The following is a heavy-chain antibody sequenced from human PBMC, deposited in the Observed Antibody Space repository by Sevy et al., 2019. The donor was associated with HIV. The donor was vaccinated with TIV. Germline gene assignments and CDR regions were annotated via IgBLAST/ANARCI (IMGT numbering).Heavy chain of an antibody. D-gene: IGHD6-13*01. CDR1: GFTFSSYG. V-gene: IGHV3-33*01. J-gene: IGHJ4*02. CDR2: IWYDGSNK. CDR3: ARDREGYSSRWYFFDY. Sequence: GGSLRLSCAASGFTFSSYGMHWVRQAPGKGLEWVAVIWYDGSNKYYADSVKGRFTISRDNSKNKLYLQMNSLRAEDTAVYYCARDREGYSSRWYFFDYWGQGTLVTVSS.